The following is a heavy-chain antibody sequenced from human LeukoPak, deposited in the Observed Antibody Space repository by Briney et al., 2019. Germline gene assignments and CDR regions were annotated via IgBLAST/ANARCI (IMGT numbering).Heavy chain of an antibody. CDR2: NSAYNGNT. D-gene: IGHD4-23*01. J-gene: IGHJ2*01. CDR1: GYTFTSYG. CDR3: ARDPPTTVVIPHWYFDL. V-gene: IGHV1-18*01. Sequence: ASVKVSCKASGYTFTSYGISWVRQAPGQGLEWMGWNSAYNGNTNYAQKLQGRVTMTTDTSTSTAYMELRSLRSDDTAVYYCARDPPTTVVIPHWYFDLWGRGTLVTVSS.